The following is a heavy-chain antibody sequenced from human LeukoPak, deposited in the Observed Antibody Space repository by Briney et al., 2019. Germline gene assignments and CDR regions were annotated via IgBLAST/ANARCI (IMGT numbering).Heavy chain of an antibody. CDR3: ARLNFRGGEALHFDS. D-gene: IGHD3-16*01. J-gene: IGHJ4*02. CDR2: IYHSGST. Sequence: SETLSLTCTVSGYSISSGYYWGWIRQPPGKGLEWIGSIYHSGSTYYNPSLKSRVTISVDTSKIQFSLRLYSVTAADTALYFCARLNFRGGEALHFDSWGQGTLVTVSS. CDR1: GYSISSGYY. V-gene: IGHV4-38-2*02.